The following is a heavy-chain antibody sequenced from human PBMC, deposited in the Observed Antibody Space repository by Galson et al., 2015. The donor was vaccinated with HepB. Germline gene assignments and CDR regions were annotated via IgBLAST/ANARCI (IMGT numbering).Heavy chain of an antibody. CDR3: ARLGDPYDSSGYYYPY. V-gene: IGHV1-69*13. CDR2: IIPIFGTA. CDR1: GGTFSSYA. D-gene: IGHD3-22*01. J-gene: IGHJ4*02. Sequence: SVKVSCKASGGTFSSYAISWVRQAPGQGLEWMGGIIPIFGTANYAQKFQGRVTITADESTSTAYMELSSLRSEDTAVYYCARLGDPYDSSGYYYPYWGQGTLVTVSS.